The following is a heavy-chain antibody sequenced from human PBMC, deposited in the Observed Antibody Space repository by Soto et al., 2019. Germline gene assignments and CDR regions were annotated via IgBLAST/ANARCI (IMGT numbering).Heavy chain of an antibody. CDR2: ITSDGKSK. Sequence: PRGALRLSCAASGFNFTNHWMHWVRQAPGKGLVWVSRITSDGKSKAYAESVKGRFAISRDNAKNTVYLQMNGLTVEDTAVYYCARESGDWPLNWFDPWGQGTLVTVSS. J-gene: IGHJ5*02. V-gene: IGHV3-74*01. CDR3: ARESGDWPLNWFDP. D-gene: IGHD2-21*02. CDR1: GFNFTNHW.